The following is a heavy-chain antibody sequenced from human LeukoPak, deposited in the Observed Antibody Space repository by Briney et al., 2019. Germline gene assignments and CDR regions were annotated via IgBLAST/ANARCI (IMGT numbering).Heavy chain of an antibody. Sequence: GGSLRLSCAASGFTFSSYAIHWVRQAPGKGLEWVAVISYDGSNKYYADSVKGRFTISRDNAENSLYLQMNSLRADDTAMYYCAREYYFSHIDGWGKGTTVTVSS. CDR2: ISYDGSNK. CDR1: GFTFSSYA. CDR3: AREYYFSHIDG. V-gene: IGHV3-30*04. J-gene: IGHJ6*03. D-gene: IGHD3-10*01.